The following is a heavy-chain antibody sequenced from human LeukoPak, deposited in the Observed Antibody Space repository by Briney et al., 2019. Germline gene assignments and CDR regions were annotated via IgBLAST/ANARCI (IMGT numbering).Heavy chain of an antibody. CDR1: GGSFSGYY. D-gene: IGHD2-15*01. CDR2: INHSGST. Sequence: PSETLSLTCAVYGGSFSGYYWSWIRQPPGKGLEWIWEINHSGSTNYNPSLKSRVTISVDTSKNQFSLKLSSVTAADTAVYYCANRRRYCSGGSCYSYYFDYWGQGTLVTVSS. V-gene: IGHV4-34*01. J-gene: IGHJ4*02. CDR3: ANRRRYCSGGSCYSYYFDY.